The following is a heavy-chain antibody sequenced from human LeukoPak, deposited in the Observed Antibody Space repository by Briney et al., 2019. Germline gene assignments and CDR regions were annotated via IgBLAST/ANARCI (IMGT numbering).Heavy chain of an antibody. CDR2: ISAYNGKT. D-gene: IGHD6-13*01. V-gene: IGHV1-18*01. CDR3: ARDLTAIAGVPGDYFDH. Sequence: ASVKVSCKASGYIFSNYGVSWVRQAPGQGLEWIGWISAYNGKTKYGERFQGRVTMTTDTSTSTGYMELRSLTSDDTAVYYCARDLTAIAGVPGDYFDHWGQGTLVTISS. J-gene: IGHJ4*02. CDR1: GYIFSNYG.